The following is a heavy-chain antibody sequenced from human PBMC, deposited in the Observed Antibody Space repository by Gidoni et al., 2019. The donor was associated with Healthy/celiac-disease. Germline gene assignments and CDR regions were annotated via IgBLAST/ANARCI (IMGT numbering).Heavy chain of an antibody. V-gene: IGHV3-21*01. CDR1: GFTFSSYS. CDR3: AREVLWFGELNAFDI. Sequence: EVQLVESGGGLVKPGGSLRLSGAAYGFTFSSYSMNWVRQAPGKGLEWVSSISSSSSYIYYADSVKGRFTISRDNAKNSLYLQMNSLRAEDTAVYYCAREVLWFGELNAFDIWGQGTMVTVSS. D-gene: IGHD3-10*01. CDR2: ISSSSSYI. J-gene: IGHJ3*02.